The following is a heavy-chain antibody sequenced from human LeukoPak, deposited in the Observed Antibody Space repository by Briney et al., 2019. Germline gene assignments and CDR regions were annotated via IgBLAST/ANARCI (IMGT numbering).Heavy chain of an antibody. J-gene: IGHJ4*02. CDR1: GFTFSRYS. CDR2: ISSSSSSI. D-gene: IGHD3-16*01. Sequence: GGSLRLSCAASGFTFSRYSINWVRQAPGKGLEWVSYISSSSSSIYYADSVKGRFTISRDNSKNTLSLQVDSLRAEDTAVYYCARARGTTPNYFGSWGQGTLVTVSS. V-gene: IGHV3-48*01. CDR3: ARARGTTPNYFGS.